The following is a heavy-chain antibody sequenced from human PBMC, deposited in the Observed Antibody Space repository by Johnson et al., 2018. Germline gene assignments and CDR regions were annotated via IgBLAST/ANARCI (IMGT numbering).Heavy chain of an antibody. CDR2: LSGNSGSI. CDR1: GFTFDDYA. V-gene: IGHV3-9*01. Sequence: VQLVQSGGGLVKPGRSLRLSCAASGFTFDDYAMHWVRQAPGKGLEWVSGLSGNSGSIGDADSVKGRFTISRDNAKTSLYLQMNILRAEDTAVDYCAIYGSGDAFDIWGQGTMVTVSS. D-gene: IGHD3-10*01. J-gene: IGHJ3*02. CDR3: AIYGSGDAFDI.